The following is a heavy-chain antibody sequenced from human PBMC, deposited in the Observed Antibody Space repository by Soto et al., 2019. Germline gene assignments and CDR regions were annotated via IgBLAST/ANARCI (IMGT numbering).Heavy chain of an antibody. Sequence: GGSLRLSCAASGFTFSSYGMHWVRQAPGKGLEWVAVIWYDGSNKYYADSVKGRFTISRDNSKNTLYLQMNSLRAEDTAVYYCARVGDPYSSDLDYFDYWGQGTLVTVSS. CDR3: ARVGDPYSSDLDYFDY. CDR2: IWYDGSNK. D-gene: IGHD6-19*01. J-gene: IGHJ4*02. CDR1: GFTFSSYG. V-gene: IGHV3-33*01.